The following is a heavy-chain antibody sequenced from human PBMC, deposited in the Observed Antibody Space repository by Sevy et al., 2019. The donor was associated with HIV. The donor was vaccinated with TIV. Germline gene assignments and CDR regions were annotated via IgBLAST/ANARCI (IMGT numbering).Heavy chain of an antibody. D-gene: IGHD3-22*01. CDR3: ARVRRRPPVVDSNWYFDV. CDR1: GASITSYY. V-gene: IGHV4-59*12. Sequence: KQSQTLSLTCAVSGASITSYYWNWIRQSPGKGLEWIAYVYHSGTTSYNPSLKRRVSISLDTSGKQFSLTLYSVTAADTAIYYCARVRRRPPVVDSNWYFDVWGRGTLVTVSS. CDR2: VYHSGTT. J-gene: IGHJ2*01.